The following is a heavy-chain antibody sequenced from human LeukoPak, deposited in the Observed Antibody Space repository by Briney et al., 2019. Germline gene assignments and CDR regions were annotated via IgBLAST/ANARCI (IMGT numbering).Heavy chain of an antibody. D-gene: IGHD3-3*01. CDR3: ATNGRITIFGVVNQFFDY. V-gene: IGHV4-39*01. Sequence: SSETLSLTRTVSGGSISSSSYYWGWIRQPPGKGLEWIGSIYYSGSTYYNPSLKSRVTISVDTSKNQFSLKLSSVTAADTAVYYCATNGRITIFGVVNQFFDYWGQGTLVTVSS. CDR1: GGSISSSSYY. J-gene: IGHJ4*02. CDR2: IYYSGST.